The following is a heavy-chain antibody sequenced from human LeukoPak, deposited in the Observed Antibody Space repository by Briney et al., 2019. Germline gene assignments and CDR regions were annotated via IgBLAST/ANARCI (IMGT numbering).Heavy chain of an antibody. D-gene: IGHD5-24*01. V-gene: IGHV4-59*01. CDR2: IYYSGST. Sequence: SETLSLTCTVSVGSTSSYYWSWIRQPPGKGLEWIGYIYYSGSTNYNPSLKSRVTISVDTSKNQFSLKLSSVTAADTAVYYCARGRRDGYNVRDKYYFDYWGQGTLVTVSS. J-gene: IGHJ4*02. CDR1: VGSTSSYY. CDR3: ARGRRDGYNVRDKYYFDY.